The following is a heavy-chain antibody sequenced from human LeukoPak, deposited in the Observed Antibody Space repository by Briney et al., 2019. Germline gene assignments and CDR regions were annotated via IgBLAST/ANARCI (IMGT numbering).Heavy chain of an antibody. CDR3: ARHTSYYDSSGYWYFDY. J-gene: IGHJ4*02. D-gene: IGHD3-22*01. CDR1: GGSFSGYY. V-gene: IGHV4-34*01. Sequence: SETLSLTCAVYGGSFSGYYWSWIRQPPGKGLEWIGEINHSGSTNYNPSLKSRVTISVDTSKNKFSLKLSSVTAADTAVYYCARHTSYYDSSGYWYFDYWGQGTLVTVSS. CDR2: INHSGST.